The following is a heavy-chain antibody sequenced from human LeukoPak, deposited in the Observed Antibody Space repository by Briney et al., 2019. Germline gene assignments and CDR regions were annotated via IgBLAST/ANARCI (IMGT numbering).Heavy chain of an antibody. D-gene: IGHD3-9*01. CDR3: ARRSHYDILTGYLDY. J-gene: IGHJ4*02. V-gene: IGHV4-59*08. Sequence: SETLSLTCTVSGGSISSYYWSWIRQPPGKGLEWIGYIYYSGSTNYNPSLKSRVTISVDTSKNQFSLKLSSVTAADTAVYYCARRSHYDILTGYLDYWGQGTLVTVSS. CDR2: IYYSGST. CDR1: GGSISSYY.